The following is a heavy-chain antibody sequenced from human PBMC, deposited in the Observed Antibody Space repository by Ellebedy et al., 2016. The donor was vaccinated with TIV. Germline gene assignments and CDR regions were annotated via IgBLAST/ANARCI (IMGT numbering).Heavy chain of an antibody. D-gene: IGHD6-19*01. J-gene: IGHJ4*02. Sequence: ASVKVSCKASGGTFSSYAISWVRQAPGQGLEWMGGIIPIFGTANYAQKFQGRVTITADKSTSTAYMELSSLRSDDTAIYYCARAITVAGSGWYGYWGQGTLVTVSS. CDR3: ARAITVAGSGWYGY. CDR1: GGTFSSYA. V-gene: IGHV1-69*06. CDR2: IIPIFGTA.